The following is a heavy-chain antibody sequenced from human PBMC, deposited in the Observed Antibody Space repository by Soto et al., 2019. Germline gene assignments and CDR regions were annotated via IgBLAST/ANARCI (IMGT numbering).Heavy chain of an antibody. CDR3: AKDVAWGGSHPNHAFDV. CDR1: GFTFDDYA. CDR2: ISWNSGVI. V-gene: IGHV3-9*01. Sequence: GGSLRLSCAASGFTFDDYAMHWVRQAPGKGLEWVSSISWNSGVIDYADSVKGRFSISRDSAKNSLFLQMNSLRPEDTALYYCAKDVAWGGSHPNHAFDVWGQGTMVTVSS. J-gene: IGHJ3*01. D-gene: IGHD1-26*01.